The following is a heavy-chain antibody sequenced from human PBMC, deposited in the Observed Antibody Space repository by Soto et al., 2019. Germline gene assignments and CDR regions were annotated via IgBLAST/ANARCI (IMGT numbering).Heavy chain of an antibody. V-gene: IGHV3-15*01. J-gene: IGHJ4*02. CDR2: IKSKPDRGTT. CDR1: GFTFTNAW. Sequence: EVQLVESGGDLVKPGGSLRLSCAASGFTFTNAWMTWVRQAPGKGLEWVGRIKSKPDRGTTDYAAPVKGRFTISRDDSKNTLLQQMYSLKRENRAVYYCTTEDYWGQGTLVTVSS. CDR3: TTEDY.